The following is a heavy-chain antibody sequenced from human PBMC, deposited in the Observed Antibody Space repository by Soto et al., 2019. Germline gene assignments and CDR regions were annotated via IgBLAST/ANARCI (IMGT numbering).Heavy chain of an antibody. CDR2: MSGAGRSS. V-gene: IGHV3-23*01. D-gene: IGHD3-3*01. CDR3: AKGPIFGVENIYDY. CDR1: GSTFSSYA. Sequence: AGGSPRLSCAASGSTFSSYAMSWVRQAPGKGLEWVSSMSGAGRSSYDADSVKVRFTISRDNSKNTLYLQMNNLRAEDTALYYCAKGPIFGVENIYDYWGQGTLVTVSS. J-gene: IGHJ4*02.